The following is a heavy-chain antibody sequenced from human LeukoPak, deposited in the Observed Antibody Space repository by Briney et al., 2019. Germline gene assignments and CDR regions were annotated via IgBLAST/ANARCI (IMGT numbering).Heavy chain of an antibody. CDR2: INHSGST. CDR3: AREIRVAARRFDY. Sequence: SETLSLTCAVYVGSFSGYYWTWIRQPPGKGLEWIGEINHSGSTDYNPSLKSRVKIAVDTSKNQFSLKLSSVTAADTAMYFCAREIRVAARRFDYWGQGTLLTVSP. D-gene: IGHD6-6*01. V-gene: IGHV4-34*01. CDR1: VGSFSGYY. J-gene: IGHJ4*02.